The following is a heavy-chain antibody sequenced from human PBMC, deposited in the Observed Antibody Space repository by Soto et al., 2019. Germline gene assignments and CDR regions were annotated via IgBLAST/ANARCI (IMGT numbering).Heavy chain of an antibody. J-gene: IGHJ3*02. Sequence: GGSLRLSCAASGFTFSSFEMVWVRQAPGKGLEWVSSISGSSGHILYADSVRGRFTISRDNAENSLHLEMNNLRADDTAVYYCASPKGGAFDIWGQGTMGTVSS. CDR1: GFTFSSFE. CDR2: ISGSSGHI. CDR3: ASPKGGAFDI. D-gene: IGHD3-16*01. V-gene: IGHV3-21*06.